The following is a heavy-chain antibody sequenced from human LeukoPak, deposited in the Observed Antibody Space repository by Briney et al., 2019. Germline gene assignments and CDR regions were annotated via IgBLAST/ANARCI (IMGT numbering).Heavy chain of an antibody. V-gene: IGHV1-69*05. Sequence: ASVKVSCKASGGTFSSYAISWVRQAPGQGLEWMGGIIPIFGTANYAQKFQGRVTITTDESTSTAYMELSSLRSEDTAAYYCARPQPPYYYDSSGYYGSYPLDYWGQGTLVTVSS. CDR1: GGTFSSYA. D-gene: IGHD3-22*01. CDR2: IIPIFGTA. CDR3: ARPQPPYYYDSSGYYGSYPLDY. J-gene: IGHJ4*02.